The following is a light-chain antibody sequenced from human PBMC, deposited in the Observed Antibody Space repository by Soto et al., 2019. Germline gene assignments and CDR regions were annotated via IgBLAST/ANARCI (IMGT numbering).Light chain of an antibody. CDR1: SSDVGSYNL. V-gene: IGLV2-23*03. Sequence: QSALTQPASVSGSPGRSITISCTGTSSDVGSYNLVSWYQQHPGKAPKLMIYEGSKRPSGVSNRFSGSKSGNTASLTISGLQAEDEADYYCCSYAYSSTFWVFGGGTKVTVL. J-gene: IGLJ3*02. CDR3: CSYAYSSTFWV. CDR2: EGS.